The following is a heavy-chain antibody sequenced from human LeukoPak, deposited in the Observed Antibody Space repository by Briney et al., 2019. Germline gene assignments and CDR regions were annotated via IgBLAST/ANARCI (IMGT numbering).Heavy chain of an antibody. CDR2: INSDGSST. V-gene: IGHV3-74*01. CDR1: GFTFSSYW. D-gene: IGHD1-26*01. J-gene: IGHJ4*02. CDR3: TRGSVGALSYFDF. Sequence: PGGSLRLSCAASGFTFSSYWMLWVRQAPGTGLVWVSRINSDGSSTNYADSVKGRFTISRDNAKNTLYLQMNSLRAEDTAVYYCTRGSVGALSYFDFCGQGTLVSVSS.